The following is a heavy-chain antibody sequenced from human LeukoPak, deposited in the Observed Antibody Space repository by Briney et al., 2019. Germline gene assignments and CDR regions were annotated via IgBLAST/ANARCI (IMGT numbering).Heavy chain of an antibody. V-gene: IGHV3-33*01. CDR3: ARGFYDMDV. CDR1: GFPFSSYG. Sequence: GGSLRLSCAASGFPFSSYGMHWVRQAPGKGLEWVAVIWYDGSNKYYADSVKGRFTISRDNSKNTLYLQMNSLRAEDTAVYYCARGFYDMDVWGQGTTVTVSS. J-gene: IGHJ6*02. CDR2: IWYDGSNK.